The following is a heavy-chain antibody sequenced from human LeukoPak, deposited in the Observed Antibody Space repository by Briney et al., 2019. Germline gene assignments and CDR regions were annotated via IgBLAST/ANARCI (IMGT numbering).Heavy chain of an antibody. D-gene: IGHD3-10*01. J-gene: IGHJ4*02. CDR2: ISSSSSYI. Sequence: PGGSLRLSCAASGFTFSSYSMNWVRQAPGKGLEWVSSISSSSSYIYYADSLKGRFTISRDNAKKSVYLQMNSLRAEDTAVYYCAKSSGVTMVRGVISGYYFDYWGQGTLVTVSS. V-gene: IGHV3-21*04. CDR3: AKSSGVTMVRGVISGYYFDY. CDR1: GFTFSSYS.